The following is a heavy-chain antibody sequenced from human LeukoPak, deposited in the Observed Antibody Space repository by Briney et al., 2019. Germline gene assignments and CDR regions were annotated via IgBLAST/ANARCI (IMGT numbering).Heavy chain of an antibody. CDR3: ARDPVLGIPDYFDS. CDR2: ISYDGGTE. V-gene: IGHV3-30-3*01. Sequence: GGSLRLSCAASGFTFSSYTMHWVRQAPGKGLEWVAVISYDGGTEYYADSVQGRFSISRDNSKNTLFLQMTSLRAEDTAVFYCARDPVLGIPDYFDSWGQGTLVTVSS. CDR1: GFTFSSYT. D-gene: IGHD2-21*01. J-gene: IGHJ4*02.